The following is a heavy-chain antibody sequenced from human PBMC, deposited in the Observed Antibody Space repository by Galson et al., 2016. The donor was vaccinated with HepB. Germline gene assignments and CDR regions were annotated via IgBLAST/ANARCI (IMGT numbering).Heavy chain of an antibody. V-gene: IGHV3-49*03. CDR1: GFTFSDHA. Sequence: SLRLSCAASGFTFSDHAMSWFRQAPGKGLEWVGFISSKAYGGTTEFAASVKDRFTISRDDSKSIAYLQMNSLKIEDTAVYYCTDGGGRAAAARGLNHWGQGTLVTVSS. J-gene: IGHJ5*02. D-gene: IGHD6-13*01. CDR3: TDGGGRAAAARGLNH. CDR2: ISSKAYGGTT.